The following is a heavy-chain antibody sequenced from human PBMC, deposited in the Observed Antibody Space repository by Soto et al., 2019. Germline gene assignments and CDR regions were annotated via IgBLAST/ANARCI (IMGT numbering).Heavy chain of an antibody. CDR2: ISGSGGST. Sequence: GGSLRLSCAASGFTFSSYAMSWVRPAPGKGLEWVSAISGSGGSTYYADSVKGRFTISRDNSKNTLYLQMNSLRAEDTAVYYCAKTPYCSGGSCYFPDDAFDIWGQGTMVTVSS. D-gene: IGHD2-15*01. CDR1: GFTFSSYA. J-gene: IGHJ3*02. CDR3: AKTPYCSGGSCYFPDDAFDI. V-gene: IGHV3-23*01.